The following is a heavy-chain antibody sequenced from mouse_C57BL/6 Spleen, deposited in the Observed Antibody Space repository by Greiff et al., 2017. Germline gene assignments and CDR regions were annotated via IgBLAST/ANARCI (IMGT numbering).Heavy chain of an antibody. V-gene: IGHV1-82*01. J-gene: IGHJ2*01. CDR1: GYAFSSSW. CDR2: IYPGDGDT. D-gene: IGHD2-4*01. CDR3: ARWGDYGY. Sequence: VQLQQPGPELVKPGASVKISCKASGYAFSSSWMNWVKQRPGKGLEWIGRIYPGDGDTNYNGKFKGKATLTADKSSSTADMQLSILTSEDSAVYYCARWGDYGYWGQGTTLTVSS.